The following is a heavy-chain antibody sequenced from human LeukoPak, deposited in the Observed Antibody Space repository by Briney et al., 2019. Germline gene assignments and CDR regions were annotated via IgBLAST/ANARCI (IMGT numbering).Heavy chain of an antibody. D-gene: IGHD4-23*01. J-gene: IGHJ3*02. Sequence: PGRSLRLSCAASGFTFSSYGMHWVRQAPGKGLEWEAVISYDESNKYYADSVRGRFTTSRDNSKNTLYLQMNSLRAEDMSVYYCAKWDYGGFNAFDIWGQGTMVTVSS. CDR3: AKWDYGGFNAFDI. V-gene: IGHV3-30*18. CDR2: ISYDESNK. CDR1: GFTFSSYG.